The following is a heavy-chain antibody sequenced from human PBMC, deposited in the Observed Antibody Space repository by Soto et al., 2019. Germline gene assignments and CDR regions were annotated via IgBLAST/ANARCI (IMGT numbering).Heavy chain of an antibody. CDR2: IKQDGSEK. J-gene: IGHJ3*02. V-gene: IGHV3-7*01. CDR1: GFTFSSYW. CDR3: AREWGGLVVVAQAFDI. Sequence: EVQLVESGGGLVQPGGSLRLSCAASGFTFSSYWMSWVRQAPGKGLEWVANIKQDGSEKYYVDSVKGRFTISRDNANNSLYLQMNSLRAEDTAVYYCAREWGGLVVVAQAFDIWGQGTMVTVSS. D-gene: IGHD2-15*01.